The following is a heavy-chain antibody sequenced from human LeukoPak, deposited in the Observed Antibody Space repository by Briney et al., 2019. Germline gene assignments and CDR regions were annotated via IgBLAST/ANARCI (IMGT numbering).Heavy chain of an antibody. Sequence: GGSLRLSCAASGFTFSSYWMSWVRQAPGKGLEWVANIKQDGSEKYYVDSVKGRFTISKDNAKNSLYLQMNSLRAEDTAVYYCATIHSGSYYMGFDYRGQGTLVTVSS. V-gene: IGHV3-7*01. CDR2: IKQDGSEK. CDR1: GFTFSSYW. D-gene: IGHD1-26*01. CDR3: ATIHSGSYYMGFDY. J-gene: IGHJ4*02.